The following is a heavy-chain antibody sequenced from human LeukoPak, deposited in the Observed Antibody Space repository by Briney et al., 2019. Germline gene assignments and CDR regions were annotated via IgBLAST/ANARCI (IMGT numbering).Heavy chain of an antibody. CDR3: AKTVAEYWYFDL. Sequence: KPSETLSLTCTVSGGSISHYFWSWIRQPPGKPLEWIGYIYYSGSTNYNPSLKSRLTISVDTSKDQFSLKLSSVTAADAAVYYCAKTVAEYWYFDLWGRGTLVTVSS. CDR2: IYYSGST. J-gene: IGHJ2*01. D-gene: IGHD6-19*01. CDR1: GGSISHYF. V-gene: IGHV4-59*08.